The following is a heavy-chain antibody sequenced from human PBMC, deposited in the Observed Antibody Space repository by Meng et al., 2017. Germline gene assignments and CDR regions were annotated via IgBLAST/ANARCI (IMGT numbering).Heavy chain of an antibody. Sequence: VRLGPSGGEGKKPGSWVKVSCKASGGTFSSYAISWVRQAPGQGLEWMGGIIPIFGTANYAQKFQGRVTITADESTSTAYMELSSLRSEDTAVYYCASNDGTGDRTGGDYWGQGTLVTVSS. CDR3: ASNDGTGDRTGGDY. CDR2: IIPIFGTA. CDR1: GGTFSSYA. J-gene: IGHJ4*02. V-gene: IGHV1-69*01. D-gene: IGHD7-27*01.